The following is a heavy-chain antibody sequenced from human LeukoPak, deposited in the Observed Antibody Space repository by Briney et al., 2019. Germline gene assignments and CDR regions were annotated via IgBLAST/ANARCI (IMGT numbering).Heavy chain of an antibody. CDR2: TYISGNT. CDR3: ARGGRWLQLPPDY. CDR1: GFTVSNNH. V-gene: IGHV3-53*05. J-gene: IGHJ4*02. D-gene: IGHD5-24*01. Sequence: QTGGSLRLSCAASGFTVSNNHMSWVRQAPGKGLEWVSVTYISGNTYYADSVKGRFTISRDNSNNTLYLQMNSLRAEDTAVYYCARGGRWLQLPPDYWGQGTLVTVSS.